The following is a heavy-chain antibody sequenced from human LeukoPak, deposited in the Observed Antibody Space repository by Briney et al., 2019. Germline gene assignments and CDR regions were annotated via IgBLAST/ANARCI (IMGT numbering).Heavy chain of an antibody. CDR3: WFGESNFDY. Sequence: GASLRLSCATSGFIFSKYGMHWVRQAPGKGLEWVAFIEHDGSIKYVDSVKGRFTISRDNSENTLYLQMNSLRTEDTAVYYSWFGESNFDYWGQGTLVTVSS. CDR1: GFIFSKYG. J-gene: IGHJ4*02. D-gene: IGHD3-10*01. CDR2: IEHDGSIK. V-gene: IGHV3-30*02.